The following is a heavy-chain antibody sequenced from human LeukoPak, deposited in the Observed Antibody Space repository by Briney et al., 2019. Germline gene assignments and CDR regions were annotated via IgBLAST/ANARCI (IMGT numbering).Heavy chain of an antibody. CDR2: IYYSGST. V-gene: IGHV4-59*08. CDR3: ARHMSVSYDAFDL. D-gene: IGHD3-10*01. CDR1: GGSISNYY. J-gene: IGHJ3*01. Sequence: SETLSLTCTVSGGSISNYYWSWIRQPPGKGLEWIGYIYYSGSTNYNPSLESRVTISVDTSKTQFSLTVTSVTAADTAVYYCARHMSVSYDAFDLWGRGTTVTVSS.